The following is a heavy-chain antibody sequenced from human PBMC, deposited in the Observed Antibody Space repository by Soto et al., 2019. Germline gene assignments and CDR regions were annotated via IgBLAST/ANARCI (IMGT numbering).Heavy chain of an antibody. CDR3: AKMRWTISIQEEDAI. D-gene: IGHD2-15*01. J-gene: IGHJ4*02. Sequence: QVQLVQSGAEVKKPGSSVKVYCKSSGGTFGSYAISWVRQAPGQGLEWMGGVIPIFGTPHYAQKFHGRVTITADIPTSTAYLELSSLKSADTSVYYCAKMRWTISIQEEDAIWGQGTLVTVSS. CDR1: GGTFGSYA. V-gene: IGHV1-69*06. CDR2: VIPIFGTP.